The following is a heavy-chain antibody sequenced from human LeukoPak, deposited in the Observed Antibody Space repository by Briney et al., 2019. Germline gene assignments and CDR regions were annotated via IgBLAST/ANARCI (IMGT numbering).Heavy chain of an antibody. CDR2: IYSGGST. J-gene: IGHJ4*02. Sequence: GGSLRLSCAASGFTVSSNYMSWVRQAPGKGLEWVSVIYSGGSTYYADSVKGRFTISRDNSKNTLYLQMNSLRAEDTAVYYCASGGSGLLWFGELSDWGQGTLVTVSS. D-gene: IGHD3-10*01. CDR3: ASGGSGLLWFGELSD. CDR1: GFTVSSNY. V-gene: IGHV3-53*01.